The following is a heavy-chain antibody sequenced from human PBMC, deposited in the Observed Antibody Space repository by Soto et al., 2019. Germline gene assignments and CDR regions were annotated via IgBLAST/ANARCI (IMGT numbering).Heavy chain of an antibody. V-gene: IGHV3-23*01. CDR1: GFTFSSYA. J-gene: IGHJ4*02. CDR2: ISGSGGST. Sequence: EVQLLESGVGLVQPGGSLRLSCAASGFTFSSYAMSWVRQAPGKGLEWVSAISGSGGSTYYADSVKGRFTISRDNSKNTLYLQMNCLRAEDTAVYYCAKNGNHVTDGHFDYWGQGTLVTVSS. CDR3: AKNGNHVTDGHFDY. D-gene: IGHD1-1*01.